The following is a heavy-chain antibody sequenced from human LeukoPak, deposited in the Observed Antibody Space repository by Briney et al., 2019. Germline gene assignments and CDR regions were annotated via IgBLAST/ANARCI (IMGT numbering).Heavy chain of an antibody. J-gene: IGHJ4*02. Sequence: ASVKVSCKASGGTFSSYAISWVRQAPGQGLEWMGGIIPIFGTANYAQKFQGRFTITTDESTSTAYMELSSLRSEDTAVYYCARDREGAGRGVFDYWGQGTLVTVSS. CDR1: GGTFSSYA. CDR3: ARDREGAGRGVFDY. D-gene: IGHD1-26*01. CDR2: IIPIFGTA. V-gene: IGHV1-69*05.